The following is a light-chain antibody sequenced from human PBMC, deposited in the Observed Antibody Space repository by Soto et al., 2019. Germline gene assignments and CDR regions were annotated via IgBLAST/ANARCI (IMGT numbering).Light chain of an antibody. CDR1: SSNIGSNY. CDR3: ASWDDSLSARV. Sequence: QSVLTQAPSASGTPGQRVTISCSGSSSNIGSNYVYWYQQLPGTAPKLLIYRNNQRPSGVPDRVSGSKSGTSASLAISGLRSEDEADYYCASWDDSLSARVFGTGTKLTVL. CDR2: RNN. J-gene: IGLJ1*01. V-gene: IGLV1-47*01.